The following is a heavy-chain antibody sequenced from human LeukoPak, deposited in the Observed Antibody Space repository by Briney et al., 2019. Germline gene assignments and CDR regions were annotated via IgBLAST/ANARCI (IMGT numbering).Heavy chain of an antibody. V-gene: IGHV3-30*04. D-gene: IGHD6-19*01. J-gene: IGHJ4*02. CDR3: ARGYSSGWYYSY. Sequence: GGSLRLSCAASGFTFSSYAMHWVRQAPGKGLEWVAVISYGGSNKYYADSVKGRFTISRDNSKNTLYLQMNSLRAEDTAVYYCARGYSSGWYYSYWGQGTLVTVSS. CDR1: GFTFSSYA. CDR2: ISYGGSNK.